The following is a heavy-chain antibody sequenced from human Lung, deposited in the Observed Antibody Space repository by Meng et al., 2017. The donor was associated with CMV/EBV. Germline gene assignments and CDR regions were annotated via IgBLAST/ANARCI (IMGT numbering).Heavy chain of an antibody. D-gene: IGHD5-18*01. CDR3: AKDRNVDASMDDYYCHSMDD. V-gene: IGHV3-9*01. CDR1: GFTFDDYS. Sequence: SLKISCAASGFTFDDYSMHWVRQAPGKGLEWVSSINWKGNAVVYVDSVKGRFTFSRDNAKNSLFLQMASLRTEDTALYYCAKDRNVDASMDDYYCHSMDDWGQGTAVTVSS. J-gene: IGHJ6*02. CDR2: INWKGNAV.